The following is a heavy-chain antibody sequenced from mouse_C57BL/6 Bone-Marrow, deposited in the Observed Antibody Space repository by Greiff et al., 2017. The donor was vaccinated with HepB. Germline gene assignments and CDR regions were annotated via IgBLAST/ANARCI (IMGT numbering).Heavy chain of an antibody. V-gene: IGHV1-19*01. CDR1: GYTFTDYY. D-gene: IGHD2-4*01. J-gene: IGHJ1*03. CDR2: INPYNGGT. CDR3: ARWGITTYFDV. Sequence: VQLQQSGPVLVKPGASVKMSCKASGYTFTDYYMNWVKQSHGKSLEWIGVINPYNGGTSYNQKFKGKATLTVDKSSSPAYMELNSLTSEDSAVYYCARWGITTYFDVWGTGTTVTVSS.